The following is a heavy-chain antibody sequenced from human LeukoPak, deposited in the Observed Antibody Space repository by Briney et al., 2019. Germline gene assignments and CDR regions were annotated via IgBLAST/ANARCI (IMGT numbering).Heavy chain of an antibody. D-gene: IGHD3-3*01. Sequence: ASVKVSCKASAYTFTGYYMHWVRQAPGQGVEWMGWIYPNSGGTNYAQKFQGRVTMTRDTSISTAYMDLSRLRSDDTAVYYCARGWNYDFWSGYLNAFDIWGQGTMVTVSS. CDR3: ARGWNYDFWSGYLNAFDI. CDR2: IYPNSGGT. V-gene: IGHV1-2*02. CDR1: AYTFTGYY. J-gene: IGHJ3*02.